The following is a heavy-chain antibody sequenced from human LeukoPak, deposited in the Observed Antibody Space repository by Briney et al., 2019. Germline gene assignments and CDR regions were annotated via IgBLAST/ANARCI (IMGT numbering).Heavy chain of an antibody. CDR1: GGSISSYY. Sequence: SETLSLTCTVSGGSISSYYWSWIRQPAGKGLEWIGRIYTSGSTNYNPSLKSRVTMSVDTSKNQFSLKLSSVTAADTAVYYCAIHTNYYDSSGYRTFDYWGQGTLVTVSS. J-gene: IGHJ4*02. CDR2: IYTSGST. D-gene: IGHD3-22*01. V-gene: IGHV4-4*07. CDR3: AIHTNYYDSSGYRTFDY.